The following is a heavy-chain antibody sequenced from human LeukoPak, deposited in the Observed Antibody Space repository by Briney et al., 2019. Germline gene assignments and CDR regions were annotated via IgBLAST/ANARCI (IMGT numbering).Heavy chain of an antibody. CDR2: IDYSGST. D-gene: IGHD2-2*01. CDR1: GGSISSSSYY. V-gene: IGHV4-39*01. J-gene: IGHJ3*02. CDR3: ARHGVNVVVPAARGVPYDAFDI. Sequence: SETLSLTCTVSGGSISSSSYYWGWIRQPPGKGLEWIGSIDYSGSTYYNASLKSRATISVDTSKNQFSLKLSSVTAADTAVYYCARHGVNVVVPAARGVPYDAFDIWGQGTVVTVSS.